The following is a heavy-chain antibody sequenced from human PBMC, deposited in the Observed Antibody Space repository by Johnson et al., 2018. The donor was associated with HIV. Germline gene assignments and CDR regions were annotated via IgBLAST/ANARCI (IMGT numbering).Heavy chain of an antibody. D-gene: IGHD4-17*01. CDR2: IRYDGSNK. Sequence: QVQLVESGGGLVQPGGSLRLSCAASGFTFSSYGMHWVRQAPGKGLEWVAFIRYDGSNKYYADSVKGRFTIYRDNSKNTLYLQMNSLRAEDKAVYYCAITRTTVTTIDAFEILGQGTMVTVSS. V-gene: IGHV3-30*02. CDR3: AITRTTVTTIDAFEI. J-gene: IGHJ3*02. CDR1: GFTFSSYG.